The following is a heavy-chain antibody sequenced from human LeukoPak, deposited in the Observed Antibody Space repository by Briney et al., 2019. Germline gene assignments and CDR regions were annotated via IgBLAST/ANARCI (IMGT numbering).Heavy chain of an antibody. CDR1: GGSISSYY. CDR3: ARDRPGRLAFDY. Sequence: PSETLSLTCTVSGGSISSYYWSWIRQPPGKGLEWIGYIYYSGSTNYNPSLKSRVTMSVDTSKNQFSLKLSSVTAADTAVYYCARDRPGRLAFDYWGQGTLVTVSS. V-gene: IGHV4-59*12. J-gene: IGHJ4*02. D-gene: IGHD3-9*01. CDR2: IYYSGST.